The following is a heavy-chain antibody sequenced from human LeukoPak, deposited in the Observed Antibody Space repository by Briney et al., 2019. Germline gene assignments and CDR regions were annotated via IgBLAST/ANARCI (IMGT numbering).Heavy chain of an antibody. CDR2: INPSGGST. CDR1: GYTFTSYY. J-gene: IGHJ4*02. D-gene: IGHD6-19*01. V-gene: IGHV1-46*01. CDR3: ACYSSGWSEDY. Sequence: ASVKVSCKASGYTFTSYYMHWVQQAPGQGLEWMGIINPSGGSTSYAQKFQGRVTMTRDTSTSTVYMELSSLRSEDTAVYYCACYSSGWSEDYWGQGTLVTVSS.